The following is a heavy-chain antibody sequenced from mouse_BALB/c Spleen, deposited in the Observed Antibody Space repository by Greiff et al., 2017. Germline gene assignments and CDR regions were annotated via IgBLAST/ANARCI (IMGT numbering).Heavy chain of an antibody. J-gene: IGHJ4*01. CDR3: ARDPHYYGPPMDY. Sequence: VQLVESGPGLVAPSQSLSITCTVSGFSLTGYGVNWVRQPPGKGLERLGMIWGDGSTDYNSALKSRLSISKDNSKSQVFLKMNSLQTDDTARYYCARDPHYYGPPMDYWGQGTSVTVSS. D-gene: IGHD1-1*01. CDR2: IWGDGST. V-gene: IGHV2-6-7*01. CDR1: GFSLTGYG.